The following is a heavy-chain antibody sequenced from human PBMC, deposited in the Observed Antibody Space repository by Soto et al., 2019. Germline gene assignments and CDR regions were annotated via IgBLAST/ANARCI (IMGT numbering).Heavy chain of an antibody. CDR3: ARDRGYDAHDYYYNAMDV. J-gene: IGHJ6*02. D-gene: IGHD2-15*01. CDR2: IRGFSPYT. CDR1: GFTFRTYT. V-gene: IGHV3-21*01. Sequence: PGGSLRLSCVASGFTFRTYTMNWVRQAPGKGLEWVSGIRGFSPYTFYAESVKGRFTISRDNAKNSLYLQMNSLGVEDTAVYYCARDRGYDAHDYYYNAMDVWGPGTTVTSP.